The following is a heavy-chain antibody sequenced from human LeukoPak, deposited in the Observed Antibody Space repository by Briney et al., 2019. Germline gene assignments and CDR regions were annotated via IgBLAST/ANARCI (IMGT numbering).Heavy chain of an antibody. D-gene: IGHD3-22*01. CDR3: ARGPTMKADI. CDR2: INSNGGST. J-gene: IGHJ3*02. V-gene: IGHV3-64*01. Sequence: GGSLRLSCAASGFTFRSYAMNWVRQAPGKGLEYVSAINSNGGSTYYAKSVKGRFTISRDNSKNTLYLQMGSLRAEDMAVYYCARGPTMKADIWGQGTLVTVSS. CDR1: GFTFRSYA.